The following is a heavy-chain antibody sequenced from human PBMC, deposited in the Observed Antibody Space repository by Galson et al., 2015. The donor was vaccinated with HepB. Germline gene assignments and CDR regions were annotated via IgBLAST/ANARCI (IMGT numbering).Heavy chain of an antibody. V-gene: IGHV2-5*02. J-gene: IGHJ2*01. D-gene: IGHD6-19*01. CDR3: AHRRPLLADDWYFDL. Sequence: PALVKPTQTLTLTCTFAGFSLSTSGVGVGWIRQPPGKALEWLALIYWDDDKRYSPSLKSRLTITKDTSKNQVVLTMTNMDPVDTATYYCAHRRPLLADDWYFDLWGRGTLVTVSS. CDR1: GFSLSTSGVG. CDR2: IYWDDDK.